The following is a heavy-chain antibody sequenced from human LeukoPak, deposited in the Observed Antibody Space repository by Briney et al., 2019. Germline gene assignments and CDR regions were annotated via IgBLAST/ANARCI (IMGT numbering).Heavy chain of an antibody. Sequence: GGSLRLSCEASGFTFGSYEMTWVRQAPGKGLEWVAFIRYDGSNKYYADSVKGRFTISRDNSKNTLYLQMNSLRAEDTAVYYCAKDHPYSSGWYCDYWGQGTLVTVSS. V-gene: IGHV3-30*02. J-gene: IGHJ4*02. CDR2: IRYDGSNK. CDR3: AKDHPYSSGWYCDY. D-gene: IGHD6-19*01. CDR1: GFTFGSYE.